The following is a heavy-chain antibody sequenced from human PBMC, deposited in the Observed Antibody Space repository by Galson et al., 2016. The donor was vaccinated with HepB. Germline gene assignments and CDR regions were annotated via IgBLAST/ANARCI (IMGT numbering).Heavy chain of an antibody. J-gene: IGHJ3*02. CDR3: ARDSGRDYFDSRPHLDAIDI. D-gene: IGHD3-22*01. CDR1: GGSISGHY. V-gene: IGHV4-59*11. Sequence: ETLSLTCTVSGGSISGHYWSWIRQPPGKGLEWIGFISLRGSGSTSYNPSLKSRVTISGDTSKNQISLRLRPVTAADTAVYYCARDSGRDYFDSRPHLDAIDIWGQGTMVTVSS. CDR2: ISLRGSGST.